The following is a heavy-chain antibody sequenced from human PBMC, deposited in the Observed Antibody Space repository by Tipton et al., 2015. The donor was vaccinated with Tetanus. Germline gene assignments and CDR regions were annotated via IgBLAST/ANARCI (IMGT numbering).Heavy chain of an antibody. CDR3: ASGGPYPYYFDY. D-gene: IGHD2-2*01. J-gene: IGHJ4*02. CDR1: GGSVSSGSYY. Sequence: TLSLTCTVSGGSVSSGSYYWSWIRQPPGKGLEWIGYIYYSGSTNYNPSLKSRVTISVDTSKNQFSLKLSSVTAADTAVYYRASGGPYPYYFDYWGQGTLVTVSS. CDR2: IYYSGST. V-gene: IGHV4-61*01.